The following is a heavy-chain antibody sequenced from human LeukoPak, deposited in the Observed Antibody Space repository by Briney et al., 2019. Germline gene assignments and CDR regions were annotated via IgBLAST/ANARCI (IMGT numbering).Heavy chain of an antibody. CDR2: INPDNGGT. CDR3: ARDPSNSGYDYLYFFDC. D-gene: IGHD5-12*01. J-gene: IGHJ4*02. V-gene: IGHV1-2*02. CDR1: GYTFTGYY. Sequence: ASVTVSCKASGYTFTGYYMHWVRQAPGQGLEWMGWINPDNGGTNYAQKFQGRVTMTRDMSISTAYMELSRLRSDDTAVYYCARDPSNSGYDYLYFFDCGGQGTLVTVSS.